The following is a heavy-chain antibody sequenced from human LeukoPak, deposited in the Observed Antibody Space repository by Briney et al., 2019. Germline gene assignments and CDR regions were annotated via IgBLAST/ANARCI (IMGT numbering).Heavy chain of an antibody. D-gene: IGHD5-18*01. CDR2: IYYSGST. CDR3: ARGVIQLSTDAFDI. V-gene: IGHV4-59*01. Sequence: SETLSLTCTVSGVSINNYYWSWLRQPPGKGLEWVGYIYYSGSTNYNPSLKSRVTISVDTSKNQFSLKLSSVTAADTAVYYCARGVIQLSTDAFDIWGQGTMVTVSS. J-gene: IGHJ3*02. CDR1: GVSINNYY.